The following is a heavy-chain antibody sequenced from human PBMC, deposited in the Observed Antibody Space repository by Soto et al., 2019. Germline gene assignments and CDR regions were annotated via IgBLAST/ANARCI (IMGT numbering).Heavy chain of an antibody. CDR2: ISSSSSYI. Sequence: GGSLRLSCAASGFTFSSYSMNWVRQAPGKGLEWVSSISSSSSYIYYADSVKGRFTISRDNAKNSLYLQMNSLRAEDTAVYYCARGSPLYCSSTSCSTQTFDYWGQGTLVTVSS. D-gene: IGHD2-2*01. V-gene: IGHV3-21*01. CDR1: GFTFSSYS. CDR3: ARGSPLYCSSTSCSTQTFDY. J-gene: IGHJ4*02.